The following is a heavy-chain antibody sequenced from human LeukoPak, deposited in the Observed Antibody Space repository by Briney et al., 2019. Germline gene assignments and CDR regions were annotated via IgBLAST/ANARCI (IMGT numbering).Heavy chain of an antibody. D-gene: IGHD3-10*01. V-gene: IGHV3-21*01. J-gene: IGHJ4*02. Sequence: PGGSLRLSCAASGFTFSSYSMNWVRQAPGKGLEWVSSISSSSSYIYYADSVKGRFTISRDNAKNSLYLQMNSLRAEDTAVYYCARYGSGSYYFDYWGQGTLVIVSS. CDR2: ISSSSSYI. CDR3: ARYGSGSYYFDY. CDR1: GFTFSSYS.